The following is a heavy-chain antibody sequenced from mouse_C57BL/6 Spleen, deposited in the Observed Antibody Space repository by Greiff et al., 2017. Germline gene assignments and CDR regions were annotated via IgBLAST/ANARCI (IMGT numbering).Heavy chain of an antibody. Sequence: EVQLQESGPGLVKPSQSLSLTCSVTGYSITSGYYWNWIRQFPGNKLEWMGYISYDGSNNYNPSLKNRISITRDTSKNQFFLKLNSVTTEDTATYYCARDYYSNRSYWYFDVWGTGTTVTGSS. CDR3: ARDYYSNRSYWYFDV. CDR2: ISYDGSN. D-gene: IGHD2-5*01. V-gene: IGHV3-6*01. J-gene: IGHJ1*03. CDR1: GYSITSGYY.